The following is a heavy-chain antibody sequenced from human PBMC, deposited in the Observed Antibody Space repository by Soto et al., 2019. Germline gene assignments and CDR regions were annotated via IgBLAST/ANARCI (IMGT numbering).Heavy chain of an antibody. CDR2: ISGNAVNT. Sequence: GGSLRLSCAASGFTFTNYAMSWVRQAPGRGLEWVSAISGNAVNTYYADSVKGRFTISRDNSKNTLYLQMNSLRAEDTAVYYCAKGAAGPNWFDPWGKGTLVTVSS. CDR1: GFTFTNYA. V-gene: IGHV3-23*01. J-gene: IGHJ5*02. D-gene: IGHD6-13*01. CDR3: AKGAAGPNWFDP.